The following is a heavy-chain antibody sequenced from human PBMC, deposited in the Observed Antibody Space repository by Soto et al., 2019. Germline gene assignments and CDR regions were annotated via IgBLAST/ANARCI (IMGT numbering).Heavy chain of an antibody. J-gene: IGHJ4*02. CDR3: ARAPVRSIAVAGTWTPDFDY. CDR1: GFTFSSYG. Sequence: PGGSLRLSCAASGFTFSSYGMHWVRQAPGKGLEWVAVIWYDGSNKYYADSVKGRFTISRDNSKNTLFLQMNSLRAEDTAVYYCARAPVRSIAVAGTWTPDFDYWGQGTLVTVSS. V-gene: IGHV3-33*01. D-gene: IGHD6-19*01. CDR2: IWYDGSNK.